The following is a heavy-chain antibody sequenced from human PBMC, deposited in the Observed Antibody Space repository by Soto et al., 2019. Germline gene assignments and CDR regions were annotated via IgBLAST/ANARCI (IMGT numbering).Heavy chain of an antibody. Sequence: PGGSLRLSCAASGFTFSSYNMNWVRQAPGKGLEWVSSISGSGGSTYYADSVKGRFTISRDNSKNTLYLQMNSLRAEDTAVYYCAKGLHGDGYNPFDYWGQGTLVTVSS. CDR2: ISGSGGST. CDR1: GFTFSSYN. V-gene: IGHV3-23*01. D-gene: IGHD5-12*01. J-gene: IGHJ4*02. CDR3: AKGLHGDGYNPFDY.